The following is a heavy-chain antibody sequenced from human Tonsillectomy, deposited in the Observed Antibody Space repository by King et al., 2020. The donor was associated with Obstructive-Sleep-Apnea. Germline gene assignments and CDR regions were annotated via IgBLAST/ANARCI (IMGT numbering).Heavy chain of an antibody. CDR1: GFTFSSYW. V-gene: IGHV3-7*03. CDR2: IKQDGSEK. D-gene: IGHD6-13*01. Sequence: EVQLVESGGGLVQPGGFLRLSCAASGFTFSSYWMSWVRQAPGKGLEWVANIKQDGSEKYYVDSVKGRFTISRDNAKNSVYLQMNSLRAEDTAVYYCASYSSRWGWLDPWGQGTLVTVSS. J-gene: IGHJ5*02. CDR3: ASYSSRWGWLDP.